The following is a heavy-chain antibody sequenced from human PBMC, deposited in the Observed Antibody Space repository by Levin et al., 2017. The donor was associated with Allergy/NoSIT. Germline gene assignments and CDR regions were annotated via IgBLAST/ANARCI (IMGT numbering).Heavy chain of an antibody. CDR2: IYNSGST. CDR1: GGSISSSISY. CDR3: ARQCYDILTGYYNFDY. D-gene: IGHD3-9*01. Sequence: TPSETLSLTCTVSGGSISSSISYWGWIRQAPGKGLEWIGSIYNSGSTYYNPSLKSRVTTSVDTSKNQFSLKLSSVTAADTAVYYCARQCYDILTGYYNFDYWGQGTLVTVSS. J-gene: IGHJ4*02. V-gene: IGHV4-39*01.